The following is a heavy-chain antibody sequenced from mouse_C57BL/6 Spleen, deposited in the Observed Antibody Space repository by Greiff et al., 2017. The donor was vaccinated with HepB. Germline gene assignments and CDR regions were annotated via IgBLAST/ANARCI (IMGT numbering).Heavy chain of an antibody. Sequence: VQLQQSGTELVKPGASVKLSCKASGYTFTSYWMHWVKQRPGQGLEWIGNINPSNGGTNYNEKFKSKATLTVDKSSSTAYMQLSSLTSEDAAVYYCSRAPLYSGSSYWDFDVWGTGTTVTVSS. J-gene: IGHJ1*03. D-gene: IGHD1-1*01. V-gene: IGHV1-53*01. CDR2: INPSNGGT. CDR1: GYTFTSYW. CDR3: SRAPLYSGSSYWDFDV.